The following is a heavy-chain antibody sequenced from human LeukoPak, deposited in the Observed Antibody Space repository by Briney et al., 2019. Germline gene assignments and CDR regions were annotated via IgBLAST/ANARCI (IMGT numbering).Heavy chain of an antibody. CDR3: AKDPFLYPRCFDS. V-gene: IGHV3-23*01. CDR1: GFTFPRYA. Sequence: PGGSLRLSCVASGFTFPRYAMNWVHQAPGKGLEWVSGIGGSGANTYYAEYVKGRFTISRDNSKNTVYLQMNSLRAEDTAVYYCAKDPFLYPRCFDSWGQGTLVTVSS. D-gene: IGHD2-8*01. CDR2: IGGSGANT. J-gene: IGHJ4*02.